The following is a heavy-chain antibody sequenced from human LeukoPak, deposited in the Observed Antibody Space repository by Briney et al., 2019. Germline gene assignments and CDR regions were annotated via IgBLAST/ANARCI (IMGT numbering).Heavy chain of an antibody. V-gene: IGHV3-7*01. D-gene: IGHD2-15*01. CDR2: IKQDGSAK. CDR1: GFTFSRYW. J-gene: IGHJ4*02. Sequence: GGSLRLSCAASGFTFSRYWMSWVRQAPGEGLEWVANIKQDGSAKYYVDSVKGRFTISRDNAKNSLYLQMNSLRAEDTAVYYCARQYCSGGSCLTYFDYWGQGTLVTVSS. CDR3: ARQYCSGGSCLTYFDY.